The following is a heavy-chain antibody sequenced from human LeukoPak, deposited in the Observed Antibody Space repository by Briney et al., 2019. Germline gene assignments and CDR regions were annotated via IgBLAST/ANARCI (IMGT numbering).Heavy chain of an antibody. CDR3: ARVFGGYCSGGSCYADWYFDL. D-gene: IGHD2-15*01. V-gene: IGHV4-59*01. J-gene: IGHJ2*01. Sequence: SETLSLTCTVSGGSISTYYWSWIRQPPGKGLEWVGYIYYTGTTNYNPSLKSRVTISLDTSKNQFSLKLSSVTAADTAVYYCARVFGGYCSGGSCYADWYFDLWGRGTLVTVSS. CDR1: GGSISTYY. CDR2: IYYTGTT.